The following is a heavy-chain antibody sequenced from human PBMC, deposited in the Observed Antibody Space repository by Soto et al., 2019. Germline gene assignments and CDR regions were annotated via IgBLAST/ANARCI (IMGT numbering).Heavy chain of an antibody. Sequence: GASVKVSCKASGGTFSSYAISWVRQAPGQGLEWMGGIIPIFGTANYAQKFQGRVTITADESTSTAYMELSSLRSEDTAVYYCGWIFGEADYWGQGTLVTAPQ. V-gene: IGHV1-69*13. CDR3: GWIFGEADY. CDR1: GGTFSSYA. J-gene: IGHJ4*02. D-gene: IGHD3-3*01. CDR2: IIPIFGTA.